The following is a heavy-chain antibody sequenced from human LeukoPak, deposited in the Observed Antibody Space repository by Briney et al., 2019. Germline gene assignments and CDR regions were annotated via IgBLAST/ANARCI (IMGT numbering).Heavy chain of an antibody. Sequence: PSETLSLTCTVSGGSVSSGSYYWSWIRQPPGKGPELIGYIYYSGNTNYNPSLKSRVTISVDTSKNQFSLKLSSVTAADTAVYYCARGRWELAVGMDVWGQGTTVTVSS. CDR2: IYYSGNT. CDR1: GGSVSSGSYY. CDR3: ARGRWELAVGMDV. V-gene: IGHV4-61*01. D-gene: IGHD1-26*01. J-gene: IGHJ6*02.